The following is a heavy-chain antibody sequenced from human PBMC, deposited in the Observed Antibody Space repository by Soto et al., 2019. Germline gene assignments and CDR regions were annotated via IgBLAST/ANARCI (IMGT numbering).Heavy chain of an antibody. J-gene: IGHJ4*02. CDR2: IYYSGST. D-gene: IGHD1-26*01. CDR1: GGSISSSSYY. Sequence: PSETLSLTCTVSGGSISSSSYYWGWIRQPPGKGLEWIGSIYYSGSTYYNPSLKSRVTISVDTSKNQFSLKLSSVTAADTAVYYCARQRHGDKWEYYFDYWGQGTMGTVSS. V-gene: IGHV4-39*01. CDR3: ARQRHGDKWEYYFDY.